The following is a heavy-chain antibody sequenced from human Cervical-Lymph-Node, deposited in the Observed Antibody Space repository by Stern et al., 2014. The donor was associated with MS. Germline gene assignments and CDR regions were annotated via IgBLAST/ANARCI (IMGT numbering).Heavy chain of an antibody. J-gene: IGHJ4*02. CDR1: GGSFTSYT. D-gene: IGHD5-24*01. V-gene: IGHV1-69*02. CDR2: IVPVLGKV. Sequence: QVQLVQSGAEVKKPGSSVKVSCKASGGSFTSYTVTWVRQAPGQGLEWVGRIVPVLGKVNYAEKVKGRVTINADNSATTVYMELRSLRSEDTAVYYCARNADGYNYLDSWGQGSLVLVSS. CDR3: ARNADGYNYLDS.